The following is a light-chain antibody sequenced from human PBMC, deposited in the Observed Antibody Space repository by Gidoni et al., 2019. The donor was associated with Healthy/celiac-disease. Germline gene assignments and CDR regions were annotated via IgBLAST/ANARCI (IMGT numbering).Light chain of an antibody. CDR2: AAS. CDR3: QQSYSTSALT. V-gene: IGKV1-39*01. Sequence: DIQMTQSPSSLSTSVGDRVTITCRASRSISSYLNWYQQKPGKAPKLLIYAASSLRSGVPSRFSGSGSGTDFTLTISSLQPEDFATYYCQQSYSTSALTFGGGTKVEIK. CDR1: RSISSY. J-gene: IGKJ4*01.